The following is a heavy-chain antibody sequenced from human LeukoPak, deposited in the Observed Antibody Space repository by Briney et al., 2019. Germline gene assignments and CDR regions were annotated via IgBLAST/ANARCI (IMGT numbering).Heavy chain of an antibody. CDR1: GGSISSYY. CDR3: ARLNLYYGMDV. J-gene: IGHJ6*02. V-gene: IGHV4-59*08. CDR2: IYYSGST. Sequence: SETLSLTCTVSGGSISSYYWSWIRQPPGKGLEWIGYIYYSGSTNYNPSLESRVTISVDTSKNQFSLKLSSVTAADTAVYYCARLNLYYGMDVWGQGTTVTVSS.